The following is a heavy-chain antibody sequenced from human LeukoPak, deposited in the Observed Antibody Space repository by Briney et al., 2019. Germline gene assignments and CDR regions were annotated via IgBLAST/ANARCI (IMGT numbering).Heavy chain of an antibody. V-gene: IGHV3-21*01. D-gene: IGHD5-18*01. CDR2: ISSSSSYI. J-gene: IGHJ4*02. CDR1: GFTFSSYS. Sequence: GGSLRLSCAASGFTFSSYSMNWIRQAPGKGLDLVSSISSSSSYIYYADSVKGRFTISRDNAKTSLYLQMNSLRAEDTAVYYCARDRVGGYSYGYDFDYWGQGTLVTVSS. CDR3: ARDRVGGYSYGYDFDY.